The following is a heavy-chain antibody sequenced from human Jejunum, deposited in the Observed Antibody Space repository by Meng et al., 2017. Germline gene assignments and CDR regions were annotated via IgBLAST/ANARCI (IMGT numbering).Heavy chain of an antibody. V-gene: IGHV3-72*01. CDR3: TGGRGGSAPSDY. J-gene: IGHJ4*02. Sequence: GESLKISCAVSGLPFSDYFMDWVRQAPGTGLEWVARSRNKARGYTTEYVASVKDRFTISRDDSKNSLFLQMNSLRIEDTAMYFCTGGRGGSAPSDYWGQGTRVTVSS. CDR1: GLPFSDYF. CDR2: SRNKARGYTT. D-gene: IGHD1-26*01.